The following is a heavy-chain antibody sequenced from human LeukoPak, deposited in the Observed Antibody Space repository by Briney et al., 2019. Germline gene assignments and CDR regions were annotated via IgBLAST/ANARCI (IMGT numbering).Heavy chain of an antibody. CDR1: GFTFSSYG. Sequence: HPGRSLRLSCVASGFTFSSYGMHWVRQAPGKGLEWVTLIRSEGDNKYYGDSVKGRFSISRDDSQNTVYLQMNSLRAEDTAVYYCARRGNNAPIFDFWGQGTLVTVSS. CDR3: ARRGNNAPIFDF. V-gene: IGHV3-33*01. CDR2: IRSEGDNK. D-gene: IGHD2-8*01. J-gene: IGHJ4*02.